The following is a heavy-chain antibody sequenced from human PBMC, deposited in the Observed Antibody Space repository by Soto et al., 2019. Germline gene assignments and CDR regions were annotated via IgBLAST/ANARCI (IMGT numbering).Heavy chain of an antibody. CDR1: GGTFDNFI. V-gene: IGHV1-69*01. CDR3: ARNGTYSSSLSQYSGMDV. D-gene: IGHD1-26*01. CDR2: IVPMLGTP. J-gene: IGHJ6*02. Sequence: QVQLVQSGAEVKEPGSSVRVSCKASGGTFDNFIMNWVRQTPGQGLEWMGGIVPMLGTPTYAEKFKGRVTISATGSTSTMYMEFTSLRSEDTAIYYCARNGTYSSSLSQYSGMDVWGQGTTVTVSS.